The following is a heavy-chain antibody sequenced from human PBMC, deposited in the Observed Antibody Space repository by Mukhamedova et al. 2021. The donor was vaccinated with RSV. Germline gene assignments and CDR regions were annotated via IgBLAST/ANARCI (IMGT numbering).Heavy chain of an antibody. D-gene: IGHD4-17*01. CDR3: ERRLDYGDYGDAFAI. J-gene: IGHJ3*02. V-gene: IGHV3-53*04. Sequence: VRQAPGKGLEWVSVIYSGGSTYYADSVKGRFTISRHNSKNTLYLQMNSLRAEDTAVYYCERRLDYGDYGDAFAIWGQGTLVTVPS. CDR2: IYSGGST.